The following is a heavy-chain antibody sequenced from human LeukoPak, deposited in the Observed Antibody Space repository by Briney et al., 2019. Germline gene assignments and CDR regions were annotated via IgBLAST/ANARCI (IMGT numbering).Heavy chain of an antibody. CDR3: AKDWRGRELPRQFDP. Sequence: GGSLRLSCAVSGFTFSTYGMSWVRQAPGKGLEWVSAISGSGGSTYYADSVRGRFTISRDNSKHTLYLKMNSLRADDTVVYYCAKDWRGRELPRQFDPWGQGTLVTVSS. CDR1: GFTFSTYG. D-gene: IGHD1-26*01. V-gene: IGHV3-23*01. CDR2: ISGSGGST. J-gene: IGHJ5*02.